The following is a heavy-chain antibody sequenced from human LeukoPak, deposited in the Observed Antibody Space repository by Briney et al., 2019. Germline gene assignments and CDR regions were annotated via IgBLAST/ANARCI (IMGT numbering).Heavy chain of an antibody. Sequence: GASVKVSCKASGGTFSSYAISWERQAPGQGLEWMGGIIPIFGTANYAQKFQGRVTITADKSTSTAYMELSSLRSEDTAVHYCARVFGGYSYGYQGYYFDYWGQGTLVTVSS. D-gene: IGHD5-18*01. J-gene: IGHJ4*02. CDR1: GGTFSSYA. CDR2: IIPIFGTA. V-gene: IGHV1-69*06. CDR3: ARVFGGYSYGYQGYYFDY.